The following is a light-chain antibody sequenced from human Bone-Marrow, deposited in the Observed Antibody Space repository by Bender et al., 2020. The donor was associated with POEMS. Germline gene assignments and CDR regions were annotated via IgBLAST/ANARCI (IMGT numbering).Light chain of an antibody. J-gene: IGLJ3*02. CDR2: EVS. V-gene: IGLV2-14*01. Sequence: QSALTQPASVSGSPGQSITISCTGTSSDIGTYKYVSWYQQHPGNAPKVLIYEVSDRPSGISDRFSGSKSGNTASLTISELQAEDEADYYCSSYTSRSTWVFGGGTKLTVL. CDR1: SSDIGTYKY. CDR3: SSYTSRSTWV.